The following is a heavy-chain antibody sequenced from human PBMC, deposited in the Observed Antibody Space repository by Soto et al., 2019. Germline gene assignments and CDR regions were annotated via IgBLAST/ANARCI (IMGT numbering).Heavy chain of an antibody. J-gene: IGHJ5*01. D-gene: IGHD2-15*01. V-gene: IGHV4-30-4*01. CDR3: ARGRYCLNGRCFPDWFDS. CDR1: GDSISTVDYF. CDR2: IYKSATT. Sequence: SETLSLTCSVSGDSISTVDYFWAWIRQPPGQALEYIGYIYKSATTYYNPSFESRVAISLDTSKSQFSLNVTSVTAADTAVYFCARGRYCLNGRCFPDWFDSWGQGTLVTVSS.